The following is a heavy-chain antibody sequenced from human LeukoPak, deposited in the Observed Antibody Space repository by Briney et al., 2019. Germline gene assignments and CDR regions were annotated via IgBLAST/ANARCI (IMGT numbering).Heavy chain of an antibody. CDR2: INYSGTT. CDR3: ARAPYCGGDCSRASDY. V-gene: IGHV4-34*01. D-gene: IGHD2-21*02. Sequence: SETLSLTCAVYGGSFSGYYWSWIRQPPGKGLEWIGEINYSGTTNYNPSLKSRVTISADTYKNLFSLSLSSVTAADTGVYYCARAPYCGGDCSRASDYWGQGSLVIVSS. CDR1: GGSFSGYY. J-gene: IGHJ4*02.